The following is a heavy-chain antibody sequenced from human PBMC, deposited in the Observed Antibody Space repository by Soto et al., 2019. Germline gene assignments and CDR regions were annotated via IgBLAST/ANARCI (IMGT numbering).Heavy chain of an antibody. V-gene: IGHV3-23*01. Sequence: PGGSLRLSCAASGFTFSNYVMSWVRQAPGKGLEWVSGISGSVGATYYADSVKGRFTVSRDNSKDTLYLEMNSLRAEDTAVYYCTKEGYNYGYFDYWGQGA. J-gene: IGHJ4*02. D-gene: IGHD5-18*01. CDR1: GFTFSNYV. CDR2: ISGSVGAT. CDR3: TKEGYNYGYFDY.